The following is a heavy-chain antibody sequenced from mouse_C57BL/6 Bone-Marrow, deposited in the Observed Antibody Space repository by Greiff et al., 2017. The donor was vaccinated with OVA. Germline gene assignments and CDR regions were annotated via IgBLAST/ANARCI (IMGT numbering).Heavy chain of an antibody. V-gene: IGHV7-3*01. D-gene: IGHD1-1*01. CDR2: IRNKANGYTT. CDR1: GFTFTDYY. Sequence: EVMLVESGGGLVQPGGSLSLSCAASGFTFTDYYMSWVRQPPGKALEWLGFIRNKANGYTTEYSASVKGRFTISRDNSQSILYLQMNALRAEDSATYYCARYIDITTVVAAPYFDYWGQGTTLTVSS. J-gene: IGHJ2*01. CDR3: ARYIDITTVVAAPYFDY.